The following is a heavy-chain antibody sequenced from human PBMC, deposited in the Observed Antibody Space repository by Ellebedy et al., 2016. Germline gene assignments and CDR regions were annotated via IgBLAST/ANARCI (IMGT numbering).Heavy chain of an antibody. J-gene: IGHJ4*02. D-gene: IGHD6-6*01. Sequence: GESLKISCATSGIAFSDFFMGWVRRAPGKGLEWVATISAGGDTSYADSVKGRFTISRDSSRNTLYLQMNSLRAEDTAVYYCAPRAIAAPKWGQGTLVTVSS. CDR3: APRAIAAPK. V-gene: IGHV3-53*01. CDR2: ISAGGDT. CDR1: GIAFSDFF.